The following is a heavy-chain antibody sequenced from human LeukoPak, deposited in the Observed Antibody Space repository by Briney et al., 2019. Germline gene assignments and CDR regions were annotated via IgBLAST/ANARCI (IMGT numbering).Heavy chain of an antibody. J-gene: IGHJ4*02. CDR1: GYTFSSYY. D-gene: IGHD3-22*01. Sequence: GASVKVSCKASGYTFSSYYMHWVRQAPGQGLEWMGILNPSSGYTTLAQKFQGRVTLTRVTSTSTVYMELSSLRSEDTAVYYCARDGAYDSSGYSFWGQGTLVTVSS. CDR3: ARDGAYDSSGYSF. V-gene: IGHV1-46*01. CDR2: LNPSSGYT.